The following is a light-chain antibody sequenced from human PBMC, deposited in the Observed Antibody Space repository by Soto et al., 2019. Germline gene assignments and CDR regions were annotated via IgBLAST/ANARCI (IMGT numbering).Light chain of an antibody. CDR1: GSNIGSNS. V-gene: IGLV1-51*01. CDR3: GTWESYLSVGV. J-gene: IGLJ2*01. CDR2: DND. Sequence: QSVLTQPPSVSAAPGQTVTISCSGRGSNIGSNSVSWYQQVPGTAPKLLLYDNDKRPSGIPYRFFGSKSGTSATLGIAGLQTADEADYYCGTWESYLSVGVFGGGTKLTVL.